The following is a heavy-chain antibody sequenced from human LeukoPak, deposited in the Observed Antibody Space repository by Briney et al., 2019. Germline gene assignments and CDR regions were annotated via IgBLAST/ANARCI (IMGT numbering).Heavy chain of an antibody. J-gene: IGHJ4*02. D-gene: IGHD6-6*01. CDR3: ARIYSSSTNEDY. CDR2: IYYSGST. Sequence: SETLSLTCTVSGGSISSSRYYWGWIRQPPGKGLEWIGSIYYSGSTYYNPSLKSRVTISVDTSKNQFSLKLSSVTAADTAVYYCARIYSSSTNEDYWGQGTLVTVSS. V-gene: IGHV4-39*07. CDR1: GGSISSSRYY.